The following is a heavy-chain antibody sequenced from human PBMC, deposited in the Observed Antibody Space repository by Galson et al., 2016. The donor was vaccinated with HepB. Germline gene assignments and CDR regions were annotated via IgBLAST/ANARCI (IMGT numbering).Heavy chain of an antibody. Sequence: SLRLSCAASGFTLSNYAMTWVRQTPGKGLEWVSTIRDSGDITYYADSVRGRFTISRDSSKDTLYLQMNSLRVEDTAVYYCAKGMHPEPSDHWTDDSWGQGTLLTVSS. V-gene: IGHV3-23*01. CDR2: IRDSGDIT. CDR3: AKGMHPEPSDHWTDDS. J-gene: IGHJ4*02. CDR1: GFTLSNYA. D-gene: IGHD3/OR15-3a*01.